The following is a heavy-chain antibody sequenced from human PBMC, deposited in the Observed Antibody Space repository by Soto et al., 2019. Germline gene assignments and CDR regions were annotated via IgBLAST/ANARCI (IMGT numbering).Heavy chain of an antibody. D-gene: IGHD2-8*02. CDR1: GYSFTSYW. Sequence: GESLKISCKGSGYSFTSYWIGWVRQMPGKGLEWMGIIYPGDSDTRYSPSFQGQVTISADKSISTAYLQWSSLKASDTAMYYCARTGGNSADYYYYGMVVWGQGTTVTVPS. CDR2: IYPGDSDT. CDR3: ARTGGNSADYYYYGMVV. J-gene: IGHJ6*02. V-gene: IGHV5-51*01.